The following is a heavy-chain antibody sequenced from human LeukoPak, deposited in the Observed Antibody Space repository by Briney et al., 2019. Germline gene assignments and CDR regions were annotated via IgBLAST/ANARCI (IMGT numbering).Heavy chain of an antibody. J-gene: IGHJ4*02. D-gene: IGHD3-10*01. CDR1: GGSISSSSYY. CDR3: ARRTQTTYYYGSGIVY. CDR2: INYSGRT. Sequence: SETLSLTCTVSGGSISSSSYYWGWIRQPPGKGLEWIASINYSGRTYYNPSLNSRLIISVDTAKRQFSLKLSSVTAADTAVYYCARRTQTTYYYGSGIVYWGQGTLVTVSS. V-gene: IGHV4-39*07.